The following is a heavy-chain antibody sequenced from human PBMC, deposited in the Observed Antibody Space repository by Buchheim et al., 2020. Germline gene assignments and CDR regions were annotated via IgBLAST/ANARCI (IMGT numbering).Heavy chain of an antibody. CDR1: GGAINNYY. D-gene: IGHD6-19*01. J-gene: IGHJ4*02. CDR3: ARVIPSYGLGVAGISYFDN. V-gene: IGHV4-59*01. CDR2: IFYSGST. Sequence: QVQLQESGPGLVKPSETLSLTCTVSGGAINNYYWSWIRQPPGKGLEWIAYIFYSGSTNYNPSLKSRVTISVDTSKNQFSLKLSSVTAADTAGYYCARVIPSYGLGVAGISYFDNWDQGTL.